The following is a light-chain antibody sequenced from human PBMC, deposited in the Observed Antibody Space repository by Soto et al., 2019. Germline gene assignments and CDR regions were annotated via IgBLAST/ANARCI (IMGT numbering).Light chain of an antibody. Sequence: ALTQPASVSGCPGQSFTISSAGPSSDVGGCIYVSWYQQFPAKDPKLILNEVNNRPSGAANRVLGSMSGNAAALYNSGLQPEDEADYYCSAYSDIEAKVFGTGTRSPS. CDR3: SAYSDIEAKV. CDR1: SSDVGGCIY. V-gene: IGLV2-14*03. CDR2: EVN. J-gene: IGLJ1*01.